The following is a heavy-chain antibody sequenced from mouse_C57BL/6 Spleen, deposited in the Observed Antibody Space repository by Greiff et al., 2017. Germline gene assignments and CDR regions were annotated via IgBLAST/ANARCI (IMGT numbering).Heavy chain of an antibody. J-gene: IGHJ2*01. D-gene: IGHD4-1*01. CDR2: IYPGDGDT. Sequence: QVQLQQSGPELVKPGASVKISCKASGYAFSSSWMNWVKQRPGKGLEWIGRIYPGDGDTNYNGKFKGKATLTADKSSSTAYMQLSSLTSADSAVYCCANLGFDYWGQSTTLTVSS. CDR1: GYAFSSSW. CDR3: ANLGFDY. V-gene: IGHV1-82*01.